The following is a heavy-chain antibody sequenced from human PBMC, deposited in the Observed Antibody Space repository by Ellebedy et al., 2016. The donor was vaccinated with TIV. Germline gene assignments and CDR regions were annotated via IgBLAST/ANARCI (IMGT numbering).Heavy chain of an antibody. CDR3: ARGIRGGSFQPADH. CDR2: IYYTTYS. Sequence: MPSETLSLTCTVSGGSINTGAFYRSWIRQHPGKGLEWIGNIYYTTYSYYNPSLKSRVSISVDTSKNQFSLSLNSVTDADTAIYYCARGIRGGSFQPADHWGQGTLVTVSS. V-gene: IGHV4-31*03. CDR1: GGSINTGAFY. D-gene: IGHD2-15*01. J-gene: IGHJ4*02.